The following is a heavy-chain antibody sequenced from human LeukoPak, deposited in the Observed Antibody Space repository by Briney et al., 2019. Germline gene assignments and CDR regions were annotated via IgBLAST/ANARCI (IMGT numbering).Heavy chain of an antibody. J-gene: IGHJ4*02. CDR1: GFTFSSYG. D-gene: IGHD6-13*01. CDR2: IRYDGSNK. Sequence: GGSLRLSCAASGFTFSSYGMHWVRQAPGKGLEWVAFIRYDGSNKYYADSVKGRFTISRDNSKNTLYLQMNSLRAEDTAVYYCARDYGSSWYFGYWGQGTLVTVSS. V-gene: IGHV3-30*02. CDR3: ARDYGSSWYFGY.